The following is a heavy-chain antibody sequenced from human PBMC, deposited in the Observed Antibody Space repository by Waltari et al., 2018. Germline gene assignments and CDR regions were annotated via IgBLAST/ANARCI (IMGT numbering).Heavy chain of an antibody. CDR1: GGSFSGYY. CDR3: ARGHKAAAGTGYFDL. CDR2: INHSGST. D-gene: IGHD6-13*01. Sequence: QVQLQQWGAGLLKPSETLSLTCAVYGGSFSGYYWSWIRQPPGKGLEWIGEINHSGSTNYNPSLKSRVTISVDTSKNQFSLKLSSVTAADTAVYYCARGHKAAAGTGYFDLWGRGTLVTVSS. J-gene: IGHJ2*01. V-gene: IGHV4-34*01.